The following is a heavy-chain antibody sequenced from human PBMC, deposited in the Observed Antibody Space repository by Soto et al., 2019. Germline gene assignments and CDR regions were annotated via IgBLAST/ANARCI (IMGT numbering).Heavy chain of an antibody. CDR1: GFTFSDYY. CDR2: ISSSGSTI. Sequence: GGSLRLSCAASGFTFSDYYMSWIRQAPGKGLEWVSYISSSGSTICYADSVKGRFTISRDNAKNSLYLQMNSLRAEDTAVYYCARDECSSTSCYSPIWGQGTLVTVSS. V-gene: IGHV3-11*01. CDR3: ARDECSSTSCYSPI. D-gene: IGHD2-2*01. J-gene: IGHJ4*02.